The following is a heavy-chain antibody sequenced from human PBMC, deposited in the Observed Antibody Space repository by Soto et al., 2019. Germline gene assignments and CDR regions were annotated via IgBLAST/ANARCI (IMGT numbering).Heavy chain of an antibody. V-gene: IGHV4-59*08. CDR2: IYDSGST. D-gene: IGHD2-15*01. CDR1: GGSISSYY. Sequence: SETLSLTCTVSGGSISSYYWSWIRQPPGKGLEWIGYIYDSGSTNYNPSLKSRVTISVDTSKNQFSLKLSSVTAADTAVYYCARQVVAYCSGGSCHSPNRHWFDPWGQGTLVTVSS. J-gene: IGHJ5*02. CDR3: ARQVVAYCSGGSCHSPNRHWFDP.